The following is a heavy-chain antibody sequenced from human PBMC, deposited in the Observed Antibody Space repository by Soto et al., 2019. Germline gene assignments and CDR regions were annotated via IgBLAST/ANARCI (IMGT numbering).Heavy chain of an antibody. J-gene: IGHJ4*02. CDR2: IKTKTDGGTT. CDR3: TTLFYDSNNNFYPYSFDS. D-gene: IGHD3-22*01. V-gene: IGHV3-15*05. Sequence: EVQLVESGGGLVKPGGSLRLSCAASGFTFSSTWLSWVRQAPGKGLEWVGRIKTKTDGGTTDYAALVKGRFTISRDDSKNTLYLRMNSLKTEDTAVYYCTTLFYDSNNNFYPYSFDSWGQGALVTVSS. CDR1: GFTFSSTW.